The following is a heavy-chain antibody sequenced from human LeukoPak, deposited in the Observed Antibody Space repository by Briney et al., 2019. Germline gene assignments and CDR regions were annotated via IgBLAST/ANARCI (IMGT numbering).Heavy chain of an antibody. CDR1: GFIFSNYA. D-gene: IGHD4/OR15-4a*01. V-gene: IGHV3-23*01. CDR2: ISGDAGSI. J-gene: IGHJ4*02. Sequence: PGGSLRLSCAASGFIFSNYAMTWVRQAPGKGLEWVSSISGDAGSIYYIDSVRGRFTISRDNSKNTLFLQMNSLRAEDTGMYYCAKYGAPGWSGYCDYWGQGTLVTVFS. CDR3: AKYGAPGWSGYCDY.